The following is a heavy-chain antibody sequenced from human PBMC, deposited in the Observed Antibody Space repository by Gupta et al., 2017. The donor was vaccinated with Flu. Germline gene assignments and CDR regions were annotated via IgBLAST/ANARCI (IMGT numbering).Heavy chain of an antibody. CDR2: ISATANT. Sequence: QVQLQESGPGLVKPSQTLSLTCTVSGGSITSGGFYWSWTRQPAGEGVEWIGRISATANTNYNPSLKSRVTISVDTSKNQFSLQLSSVTVADTAVYYCARDRYSDGSGGYYELGDWGQGTRGTVSS. J-gene: IGHJ4*02. D-gene: IGHD3-22*01. CDR1: GGSITSGGFY. CDR3: ARDRYSDGSGGYYELGD. V-gene: IGHV4-61*02.